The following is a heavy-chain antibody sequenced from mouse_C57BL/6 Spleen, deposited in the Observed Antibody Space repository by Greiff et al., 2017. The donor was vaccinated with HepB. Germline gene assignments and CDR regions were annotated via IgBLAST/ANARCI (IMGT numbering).Heavy chain of an antibody. D-gene: IGHD1-1*01. CDR3: ARGDYYGSSYLLYYAMDY. Sequence: QVQLQQSGPELVKPGASVKISCKASGYSFTSYYIHWVKQRPGQGLEWIGWIYPGSGNTKYNEKFKGKATLTADTSSSTAYMQLSSLTSEDSAVYYCARGDYYGSSYLLYYAMDYWGQGTSVTVSS. CDR2: IYPGSGNT. J-gene: IGHJ4*01. V-gene: IGHV1-66*01. CDR1: GYSFTSYY.